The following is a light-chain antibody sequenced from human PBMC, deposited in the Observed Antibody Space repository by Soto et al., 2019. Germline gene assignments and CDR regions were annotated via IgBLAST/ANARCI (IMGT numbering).Light chain of an antibody. Sequence: EIVMTQSPATLSVSPGERATLSCRASQSVSSNLAWYQQKPGQAPRLLIYGASTRATGIPARFSGSGSGTEFTRTISSLQSADFAVYYCQQYNNWPRTFGQGTKVDSK. J-gene: IGKJ1*01. CDR1: QSVSSN. CDR3: QQYNNWPRT. CDR2: GAS. V-gene: IGKV3-15*01.